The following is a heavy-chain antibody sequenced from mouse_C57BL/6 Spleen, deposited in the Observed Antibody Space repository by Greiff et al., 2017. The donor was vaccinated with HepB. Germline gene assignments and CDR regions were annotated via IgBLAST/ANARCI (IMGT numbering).Heavy chain of an antibody. CDR3: TTRGYGSSSWFAY. CDR2: IDPEDGDT. J-gene: IGHJ3*01. Sequence: VHVKQSGAELVRPGASVKLSCTASGFNIKDYYMHWVKQRPEQGLEWIGRIDPEDGDTEYAPKFQGKATMTADTSSNTAYLQLSSLTSEDTAVYYCTTRGYGSSSWFAYWGQGTLVTVSA. CDR1: GFNIKDYY. D-gene: IGHD1-1*01. V-gene: IGHV14-1*01.